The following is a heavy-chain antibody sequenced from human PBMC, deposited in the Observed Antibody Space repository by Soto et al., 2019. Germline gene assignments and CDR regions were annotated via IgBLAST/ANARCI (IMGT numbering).Heavy chain of an antibody. CDR2: ISAYNGNT. J-gene: IGHJ4*02. Sequence: QVPLVQSGAEVKKPGASVKVSCKASGYTFTSYGISWVRQAPGQGLEWMGWISAYNGNTNYAQKLQGRVTMTTDTSTSTAYMELRSLRSDDTAVYYCARVRYYDSSGYYSSHPDPPNFDYWGQGTLVTVSS. CDR3: ARVRYYDSSGYYSSHPDPPNFDY. V-gene: IGHV1-18*01. D-gene: IGHD3-22*01. CDR1: GYTFTSYG.